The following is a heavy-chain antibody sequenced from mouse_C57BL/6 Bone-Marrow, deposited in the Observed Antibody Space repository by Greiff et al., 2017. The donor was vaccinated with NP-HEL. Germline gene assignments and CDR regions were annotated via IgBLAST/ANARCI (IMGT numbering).Heavy chain of an antibody. CDR3: ARGDTKTRFDY. CDR1: GFTFSSYA. Sequence: EVQRVESGGGLVKPGGSLKLSCAASGFTFSSYAMSWVRQTPEKRLEWVATISDGGSYTYYPDNVKGRFTISRDNAKNNLYLQMSHLKSEDTAMYYCARGDTKTRFDYWGQGTTLTVSS. V-gene: IGHV5-4*01. D-gene: IGHD2-12*01. J-gene: IGHJ2*01. CDR2: ISDGGSYT.